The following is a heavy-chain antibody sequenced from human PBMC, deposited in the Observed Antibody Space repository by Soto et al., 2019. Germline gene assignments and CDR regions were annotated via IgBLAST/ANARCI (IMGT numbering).Heavy chain of an antibody. CDR3: ARETSGYSSGWHDYYFDY. Sequence: SETLSLTCTVSGGSISSYYWSWIRQPPGKGLEWIGYIYYSGSTNYNPSLKSRVTISVDTSKNQFSLKLSSVTAADTAVYYCARETSGYSSGWHDYYFDYWGQGTLVTVSS. D-gene: IGHD6-19*01. V-gene: IGHV4-59*08. CDR2: IYYSGST. CDR1: GGSISSYY. J-gene: IGHJ4*02.